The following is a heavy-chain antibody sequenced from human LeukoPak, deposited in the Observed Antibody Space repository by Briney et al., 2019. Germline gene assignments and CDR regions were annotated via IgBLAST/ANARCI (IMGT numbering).Heavy chain of an antibody. J-gene: IGHJ6*03. V-gene: IGHV4-59*01. D-gene: IGHD6-6*01. CDR2: IYYRGST. Sequence: SETLSLTCTVSGGSISSYYWSWIRQPPGKGLEWIGYIYYRGSTNYNPSLKSRVTMSVDTSKNHFSLKLSSVTAADTAVYYCARDWGVSARPGYMDVWGKGTTVTVSS. CDR3: ARDWGVSARPGYMDV. CDR1: GGSISSYY.